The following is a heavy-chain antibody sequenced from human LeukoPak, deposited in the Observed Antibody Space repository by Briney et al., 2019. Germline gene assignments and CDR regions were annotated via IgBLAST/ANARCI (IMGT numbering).Heavy chain of an antibody. CDR3: ARALDYYDTSGYYPIHYYFYGMDV. CDR2: IYYSGST. V-gene: IGHV4-31*03. D-gene: IGHD3-22*01. Sequence: SQTLSLTCTVSGGSISSGDYYWSWIRQHPGKGLEWIGYIYYSGSTYYNPSLKSRVTISVDTSKNQFSLNLSSVTAADTAVYFCARALDYYDTSGYYPIHYYFYGMDVWGQGTTVTVSS. J-gene: IGHJ6*02. CDR1: GGSISSGDYY.